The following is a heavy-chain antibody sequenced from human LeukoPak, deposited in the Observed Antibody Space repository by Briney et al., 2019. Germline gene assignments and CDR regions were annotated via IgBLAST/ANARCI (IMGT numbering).Heavy chain of an antibody. CDR3: ARAPANKYDSRLSEDY. CDR1: GYTFTGYY. D-gene: IGHD3-22*01. CDR2: INPGDGTT. V-gene: IGHV1-46*01. Sequence: ASVKVSCKASGYTFTGYYIHWVRQAPGQELEWMGIINPGDGTTSYAQKFQGRVTMTRDTSTSTVYMELRSLRSEDTAVYYCARAPANKYDSRLSEDYWGQGTLVTVSS. J-gene: IGHJ4*02.